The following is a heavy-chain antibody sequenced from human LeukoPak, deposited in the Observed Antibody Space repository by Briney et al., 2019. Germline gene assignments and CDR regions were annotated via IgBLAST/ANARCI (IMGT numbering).Heavy chain of an antibody. J-gene: IGHJ4*02. D-gene: IGHD2-15*01. CDR3: ARRIVVVVAATGGFDY. CDR2: IYYSGST. CDR1: GGSISSYY. V-gene: IGHV4-59*08. Sequence: SETLSLTCTVSGGSISSYYWSWIRQPPGKGLEWIGYIYYSGSTNYNPSLKSRVTISVDTSKNQFSLKLSSVTAADTAVYYCARRIVVVVAATGGFDYWGQGTLVTVSS.